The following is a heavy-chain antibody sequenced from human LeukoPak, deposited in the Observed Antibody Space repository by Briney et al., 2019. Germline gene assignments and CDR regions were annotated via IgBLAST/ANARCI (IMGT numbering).Heavy chain of an antibody. V-gene: IGHV4-34*01. Sequence: SETLSLTCAVYGGSFSAYYWAWIRQPPGKGLEWIGEINHSGSSNYNSSLRSRVTISVGTSYKQFSLRLSSVTAADTAVYYCAPRGDIEHSYVYGKWFDPWGQGTRVTVSS. J-gene: IGHJ5*02. CDR2: INHSGSS. D-gene: IGHD5-18*01. CDR1: GGSFSAYY. CDR3: APRGDIEHSYVYGKWFDP.